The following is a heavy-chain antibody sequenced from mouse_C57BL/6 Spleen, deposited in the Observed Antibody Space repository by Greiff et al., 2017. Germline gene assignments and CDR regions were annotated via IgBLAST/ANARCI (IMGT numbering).Heavy chain of an antibody. CDR3: GRAGFHFDV. J-gene: IGHJ1*03. V-gene: IGHV1-55*01. CDR1: GYTFTSYW. Sequence: QVQLQQPGAELVKPGASVKMSCKASGYTFTSYWITWVKQRPGQGLEWIGDIYPGSGSTNYNEKFKSKATLTVDTSSSTAYMPLSSLTSADAAVXYCGRAGFHFDVWGTGTTVTVSS. CDR2: IYPGSGST.